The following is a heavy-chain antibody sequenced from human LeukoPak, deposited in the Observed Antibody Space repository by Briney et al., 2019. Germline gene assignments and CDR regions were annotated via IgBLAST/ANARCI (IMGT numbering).Heavy chain of an antibody. Sequence: SGPTLVKPTQTLTLTCTFSGFSLSTSGVGVGWIRQPPRKALDWLALIYWNDDKRYSPSLKSRLTITKDTSKNQVVLTMTNMDPVDTATYYCAHSGGRYYEFGDYYYGMDVWGQGTTVTVS. J-gene: IGHJ6*02. CDR1: GFSLSTSGVG. V-gene: IGHV2-5*01. CDR3: AHSGGRYYEFGDYYYGMDV. D-gene: IGHD1-26*01. CDR2: IYWNDDK.